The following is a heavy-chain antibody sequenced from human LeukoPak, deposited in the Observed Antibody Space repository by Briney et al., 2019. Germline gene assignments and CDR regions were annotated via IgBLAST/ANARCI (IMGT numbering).Heavy chain of an antibody. J-gene: IGHJ3*02. CDR1: GFTYNTYS. CDR3: ARDTRYYGSGSPAFDI. CDR2: ISSSSSTI. Sequence: GGSLRLSCAASGFTYNTYSMNWVRQAPGKGVEWVSYISSSSSTIHYADSVKGRFTISRDNAKNSLYLQMNSLRAEDTGVYYCARDTRYYGSGSPAFDIWGQGTMVTVSS. V-gene: IGHV3-48*01. D-gene: IGHD3-10*01.